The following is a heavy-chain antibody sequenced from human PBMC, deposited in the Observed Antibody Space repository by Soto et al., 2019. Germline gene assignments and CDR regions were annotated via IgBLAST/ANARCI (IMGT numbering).Heavy chain of an antibody. J-gene: IGHJ4*02. CDR2: ISGSGGST. CDR3: ANVISSSSETKDY. Sequence: GGSLRLSCAASGFTFSSYAMSWVRQAPGKGLEWVSAISGSGGSTYYADSVKGRFTISRDNSKNTLYLQMNSLRAEDTAVYYCANVISSSSETKDYWGQGTLVTVSS. V-gene: IGHV3-23*01. CDR1: GFTFSSYA. D-gene: IGHD6-6*01.